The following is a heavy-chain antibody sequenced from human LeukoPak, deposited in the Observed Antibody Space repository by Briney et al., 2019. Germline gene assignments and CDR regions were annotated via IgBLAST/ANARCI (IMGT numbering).Heavy chain of an antibody. Sequence: GSLRLSCAASGFTFSSYSMNWVRQPPGKGLEWIGEINHSGSTNYNPSLKSRVTISVDTSKNQFSLKLSSVTAADTAVYYCARGSQGLVRGVRNWGQGTLVTVSS. D-gene: IGHD3-10*01. CDR1: GFTFSSYS. CDR2: INHSGST. CDR3: ARGSQGLVRGVRN. V-gene: IGHV4-34*01. J-gene: IGHJ4*02.